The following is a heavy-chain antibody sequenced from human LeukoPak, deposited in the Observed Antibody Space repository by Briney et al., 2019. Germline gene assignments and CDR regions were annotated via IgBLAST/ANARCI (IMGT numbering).Heavy chain of an antibody. CDR2: IIPIFGTA. CDR3: ARLRTDSSSSHYYYYYYMDV. Sequence: HRASVKVSCKASGGTFSSYAISWVRQAPGQGLEWMGGIIPIFGTANYAQKLQGRVTMTTDTSTSTAYMELRSLRSDDTAVYYCARLRTDSSSSHYYYYYYMDVWGKGTTVTVSS. V-gene: IGHV1-69*05. CDR1: GGTFSSYA. D-gene: IGHD6-6*01. J-gene: IGHJ6*03.